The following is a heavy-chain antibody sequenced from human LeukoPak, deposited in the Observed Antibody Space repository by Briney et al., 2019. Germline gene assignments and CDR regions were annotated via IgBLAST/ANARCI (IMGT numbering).Heavy chain of an antibody. V-gene: IGHV1-69*04. CDR3: ARIGIAAAGDFDY. D-gene: IGHD6-13*01. Sequence: SVKVSCKASGGTFSSYAISWVRQAPGQGLEWMGRIIPILGIANYTQKFQGRVTITADKSTSTAYMELSSLRSEDTAVCYCARIGIAAAGDFDYWGQGTLVTVSS. J-gene: IGHJ4*02. CDR2: IIPILGIA. CDR1: GGTFSSYA.